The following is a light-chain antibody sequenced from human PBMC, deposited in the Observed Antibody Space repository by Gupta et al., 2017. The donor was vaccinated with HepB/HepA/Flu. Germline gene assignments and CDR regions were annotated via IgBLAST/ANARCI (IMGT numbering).Light chain of an antibody. J-gene: IGLJ1*01. CDR1: SSDVGAYNY. V-gene: IGLV2-11*01. CDR3: GAYAGNIYV. CDR2: DVR. Sequence: SALTQPRSVSGSPGQSVTISCTGTSSDVGAYNYVSWYQPPPANDHKFMIYDVRKRTAGARDRFSGYKSGTTASLTIAGRKAEDEDDYYCGAYAGNIYVIGTGTEFTVL.